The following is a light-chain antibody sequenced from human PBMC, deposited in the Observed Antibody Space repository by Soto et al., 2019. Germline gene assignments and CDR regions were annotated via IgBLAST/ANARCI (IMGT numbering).Light chain of an antibody. CDR1: QVINNW. CDR3: QQASSFPFT. CDR2: AAS. V-gene: IGKV1-12*02. Sequence: DLQMTQSPSSVSASVGDSVTITCRASQVINNWLAWYQQKPGKAPNLLIYAASTLQSGVPSRFSGSGSGTDFTLTISSLQPEDSATYYCQQASSFPFTFGPGTKVDIK. J-gene: IGKJ3*01.